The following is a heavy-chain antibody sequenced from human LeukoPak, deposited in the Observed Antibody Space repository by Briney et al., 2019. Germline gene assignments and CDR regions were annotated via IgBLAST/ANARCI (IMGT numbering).Heavy chain of an antibody. D-gene: IGHD6-19*01. CDR1: GYTFTSSA. Sequence: ASVKVSCKASGYTFTSSALNWVRHAPGQGLEWMGWINTNTGNPTYAQGFTGRFVFSLDTSVSTAYLHISSLEAEDTAIYYCATDLKKGDSGCFDYWGQGTLVTVSS. J-gene: IGHJ4*02. V-gene: IGHV7-4-1*02. CDR3: ATDLKKGDSGCFDY. CDR2: INTNTGNP.